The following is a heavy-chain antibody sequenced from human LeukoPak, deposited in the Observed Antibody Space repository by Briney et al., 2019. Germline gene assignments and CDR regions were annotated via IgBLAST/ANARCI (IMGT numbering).Heavy chain of an antibody. J-gene: IGHJ4*02. CDR3: ARIVGDYGVLVH. CDR2: IIPIFGSA. D-gene: IGHD4-17*01. Sequence: SVKVSCKASGYTFTGCYMHWVRQAPGQGLEWMGRIIPIFGSAHYSQKFQGRVTITTDETTSTAYMEVSSLRAEDTAVYYCARIVGDYGVLVHWGQGTLVTVSS. CDR1: GYTFTGCY. V-gene: IGHV1-69*05.